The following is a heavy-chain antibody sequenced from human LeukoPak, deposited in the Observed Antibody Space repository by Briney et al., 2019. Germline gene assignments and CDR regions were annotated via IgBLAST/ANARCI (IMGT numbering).Heavy chain of an antibody. D-gene: IGHD3-22*01. CDR1: GDSIGSSDNY. Sequence: SETLSLTCTVSGDSIGSSDNYWGWIRQPPGKGLEWIGSCYYSRNTYYNPSLKSRVTISVDTSKNQLSLTPTSVSAADTAVYYCARHPHYYYDNSARWGQGTLVTVSS. CDR3: ARHPHYYYDNSAR. CDR2: CYYSRNT. V-gene: IGHV4-39*01. J-gene: IGHJ4*02.